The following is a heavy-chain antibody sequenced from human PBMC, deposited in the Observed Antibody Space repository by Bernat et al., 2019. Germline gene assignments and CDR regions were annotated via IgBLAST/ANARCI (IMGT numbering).Heavy chain of an antibody. D-gene: IGHD6-13*01. CDR3: ARAAGTIHFLTGAQDDYYGMDV. CDR1: GFTFSSYW. CDR2: INSDGSST. Sequence: EVQLVESGGGLVQPGGSLRLSCAASGFTFSSYWMHWVRQAPGKGLVWVSRINSDGSSTSYADYVKGRFTISRDNGKNTLYLQMNSLRAEDTAVYYCARAAGTIHFLTGAQDDYYGMDVWGQGTTVTVSS. J-gene: IGHJ6*02. V-gene: IGHV3-74*01.